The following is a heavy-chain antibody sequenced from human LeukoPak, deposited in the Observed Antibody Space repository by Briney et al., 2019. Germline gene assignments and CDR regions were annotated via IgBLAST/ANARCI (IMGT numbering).Heavy chain of an antibody. V-gene: IGHV3-23*01. CDR2: ISGGGGTT. Sequence: GGSLRLSCAASGFTFSSYAMSWVRQAPGKGLEWVSAISGGGGTTYYADSVKGRFTISRDNSKNTLYLQMNSLRAEDTAVYYCAKDSGVRSGWFPWGQGTLVTASS. CDR1: GFTFSSYA. J-gene: IGHJ5*02. D-gene: IGHD6-19*01. CDR3: AKDSGVRSGWFP.